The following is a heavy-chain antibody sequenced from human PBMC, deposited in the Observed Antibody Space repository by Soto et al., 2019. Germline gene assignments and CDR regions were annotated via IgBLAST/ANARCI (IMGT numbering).Heavy chain of an antibody. V-gene: IGHV3-33*01. D-gene: IGHD6-13*01. Sequence: QVQLVESGGGVVQPGRSLRLSCAASGFTFSSYGMHWVRQAPGKGLGWVAVIWYDGSNKYYADSVKGRFTISRDNSKNTLYLQMNSLRAEDTAVYYCAREGAAAADYWGQGTLVTVSS. J-gene: IGHJ4*02. CDR2: IWYDGSNK. CDR1: GFTFSSYG. CDR3: AREGAAAADY.